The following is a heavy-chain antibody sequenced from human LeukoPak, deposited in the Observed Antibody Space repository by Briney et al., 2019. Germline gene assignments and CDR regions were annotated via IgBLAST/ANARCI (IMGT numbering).Heavy chain of an antibody. Sequence: GGSLRLSCAASGFTSSSYSMNWVRQAPGKGLEWVSSISSSGSYIYYADSVKGRFTISRDNAKNSLYLQMNSLRAEDTAVYYCARASEMDVWGKGTTVTVSS. CDR1: GFTSSSYS. CDR2: ISSSGSYI. V-gene: IGHV3-21*01. CDR3: ARASEMDV. J-gene: IGHJ6*04.